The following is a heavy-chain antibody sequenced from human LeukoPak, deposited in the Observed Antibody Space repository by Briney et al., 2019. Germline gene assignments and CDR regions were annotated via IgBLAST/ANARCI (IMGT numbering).Heavy chain of an antibody. CDR3: ARDGDGTGYSSDYYYYYYTDV. D-gene: IGHD6-6*01. V-gene: IGHV7-4-1*02. J-gene: IGHJ6*03. Sequence: ASVKVSCKASGYTFTSYAMNWVRQAPGQGLEWMGWINTNTGNPTYAQGFTGRFVFSLDTSVSTAYLQISSLKAEDTAVYYCARDGDGTGYSSDYYYYYYTDVWGKGTTVTVSS. CDR2: INTNTGNP. CDR1: GYTFTSYA.